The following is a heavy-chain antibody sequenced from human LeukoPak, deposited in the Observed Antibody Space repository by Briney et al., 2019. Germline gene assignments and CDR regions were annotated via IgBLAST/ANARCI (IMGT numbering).Heavy chain of an antibody. CDR3: ARGGSYLSAFDI. V-gene: IGHV3-53*01. D-gene: IGHD1-26*01. J-gene: IGHJ3*02. Sequence: GGSLRLSCAASGFTFDDYGMSWVRQAPGKGLEWVSVIYSGGSTFYADSVKGRFTISRDNSKNTLYLQMNSLRAEDTAVYCCARGGSYLSAFDIWGQGTMVTVSS. CDR1: GFTFDDYG. CDR2: IYSGGST.